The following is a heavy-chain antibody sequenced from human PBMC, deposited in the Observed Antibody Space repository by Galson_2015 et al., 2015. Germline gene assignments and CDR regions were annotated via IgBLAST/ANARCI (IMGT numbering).Heavy chain of an antibody. CDR1: GFTFSNAW. Sequence: SLRLSCAASGFTFSNAWMSWVRQAPGKGLEWVGRIKSKTDGGTTDYAAPVKGRFTISRDDSQNTLYLQMNRLKTEDTSVYSCTTDRTGTTRIFYGMDVCGQGSSVTVSS. J-gene: IGHJ6*02. CDR3: TTDRTGTTRIFYGMDV. D-gene: IGHD1-1*01. V-gene: IGHV3-15*01. CDR2: IKSKTDGGTT.